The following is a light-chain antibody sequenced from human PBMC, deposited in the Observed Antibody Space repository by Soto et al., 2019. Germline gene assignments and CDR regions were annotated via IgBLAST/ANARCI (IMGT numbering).Light chain of an antibody. CDR3: SSYTSSSTLV. V-gene: IGLV2-14*01. J-gene: IGLJ2*01. CDR2: EVT. CDR1: SSDVGGYNY. Sequence: QSVLTQSASVSGSPGQSITISCTGSSSDVGGYNYVSWYQQHPGKAPKLMIYEVTNRPSGVSRRFSGSKSGNTASLTISGLQAEDEADYYCSSYTSSSTLVFGGGTKVTVL.